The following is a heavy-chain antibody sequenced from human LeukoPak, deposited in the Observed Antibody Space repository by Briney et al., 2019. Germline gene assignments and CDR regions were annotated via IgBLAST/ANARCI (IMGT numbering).Heavy chain of an antibody. Sequence: PSETLSLTCTVSGGSISSYYWTWIRQPPGKGLEWIGYIYYSGSTNYNPSLKSRVTISVDTSKNQFSLKLSSVTAADTAVYYCARLVGRARTSPGYFDYWGQGTLVTVSS. CDR1: GGSISSYY. J-gene: IGHJ4*02. V-gene: IGHV4-59*01. CDR3: ARLVGRARTSPGYFDY. D-gene: IGHD1-1*01. CDR2: IYYSGST.